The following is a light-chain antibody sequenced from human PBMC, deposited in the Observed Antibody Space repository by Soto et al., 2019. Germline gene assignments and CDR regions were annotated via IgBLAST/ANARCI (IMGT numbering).Light chain of an antibody. CDR2: GAS. CDR1: QSVSSN. V-gene: IGKV3-15*01. J-gene: IGKJ2*01. Sequence: EIVMTQSPATLSVSPGESATLSCRASQSVSSNLAWYQQKPGQAPRLLIYGASTRATGIPARFSGSGSGTEFTLTISRLQSEEFAVYYCQQYNNWPPMYTFGQGTKLEIK. CDR3: QQYNNWPPMYT.